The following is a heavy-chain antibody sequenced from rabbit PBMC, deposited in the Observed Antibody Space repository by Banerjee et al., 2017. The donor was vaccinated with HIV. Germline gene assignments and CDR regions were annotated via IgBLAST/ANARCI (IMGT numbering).Heavy chain of an antibody. D-gene: IGHD1-1*01. CDR1: GFSFSSHP. CDR3: ARDLTGVIGWNFSL. CDR2: INTSSGNT. J-gene: IGHJ4*01. V-gene: IGHV1S45*01. Sequence: QEQLVESGGGLVQPEGSLTLTCAASGFSFSSHPMCWVRQAPGKGLEWIGCINTSSGNTVYATWAKGRFTISKTSWTTVTLQMTSLTAADTATYFCARDLTGVIGWNFSLWGPGTLVTVS.